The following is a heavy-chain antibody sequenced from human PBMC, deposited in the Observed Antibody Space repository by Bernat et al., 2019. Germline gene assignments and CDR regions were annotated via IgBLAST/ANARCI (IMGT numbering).Heavy chain of an antibody. CDR3: TKEIITKENCDF. CDR1: GFTFNNHA. Sequence: EVHLLESGGDMVQPGGSLRLSCAASGFTFNNHAMSWVRQAPGKGPEWVASISGNTANTYYAYSLTERFTISRENYKSTLYLQMNSLGIEDTAVDYCTKEIITKENCDFWGQGALVTVSS. CDR2: ISGNTANT. J-gene: IGHJ4*02. D-gene: IGHD3-10*01. V-gene: IGHV3-23*01.